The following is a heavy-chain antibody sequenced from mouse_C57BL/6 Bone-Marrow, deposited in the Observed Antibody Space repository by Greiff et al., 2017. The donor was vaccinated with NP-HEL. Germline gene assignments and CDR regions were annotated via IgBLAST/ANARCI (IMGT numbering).Heavy chain of an antibody. V-gene: IGHV1-69*01. CDR3: AREDTTVDFDY. CDR2: IYPSDSYT. D-gene: IGHD1-1*01. Sequence: VKLQQPGAELVMPGASVKLSCKASGYTFTSYWMHWVKQRPGQGLEWIGEIYPSDSYTNYNQKFKGKSTLTVDKSSSTAYMQLSSLTSEDSAVYYCAREDTTVDFDYWGQGTTLTVSS. J-gene: IGHJ2*01. CDR1: GYTFTSYW.